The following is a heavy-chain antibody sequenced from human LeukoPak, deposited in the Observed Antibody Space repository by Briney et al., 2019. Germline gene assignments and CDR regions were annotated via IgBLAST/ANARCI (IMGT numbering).Heavy chain of an antibody. D-gene: IGHD3-22*01. CDR3: ARVKGTYYYDSSGYSDAFDI. V-gene: IGHV4-39*01. J-gene: IGHJ3*02. Sequence: NPSETLSLTCTVSGGSISSSSYYWGWIRQPPGKGLEWIGSIYYSGSTYYNPSLKSRVTISVDTSKNQFSLKLSSVTAADTAVYYCARVKGTYYYDSSGYSDAFDIWGQGTMVTVSS. CDR2: IYYSGST. CDR1: GGSISSSSYY.